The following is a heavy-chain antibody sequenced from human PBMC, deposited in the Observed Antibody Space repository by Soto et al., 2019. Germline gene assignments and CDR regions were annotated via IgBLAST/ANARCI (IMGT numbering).Heavy chain of an antibody. D-gene: IGHD3-16*01. CDR1: GFTFSSYG. CDR2: ISYDGSNK. V-gene: IGHV3-30*18. CDR3: AKSSTFGGVRDWFDP. J-gene: IGHJ5*02. Sequence: GGSLRLSCAASGFTFSSYGMHWVRQAPGKGLEWVAVISYDGSNKYYADSVKGRFTISRDNSKNTLYLQMNSLRAEDTAVYYCAKSSTFGGVRDWFDPWGQGTLVTVSS.